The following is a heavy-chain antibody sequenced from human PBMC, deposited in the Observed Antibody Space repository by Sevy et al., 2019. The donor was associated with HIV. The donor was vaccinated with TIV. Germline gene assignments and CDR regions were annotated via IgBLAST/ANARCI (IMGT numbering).Heavy chain of an antibody. J-gene: IGHJ5*02. CDR3: ATFYTNFDPRFDP. Sequence: SETLSLKCSVSGGSVNNHYWTWIRQSPGKGLEWLGYAHYSGRPEYNPSLKSRVTISLDLSKKQFSLQLDYVTAADTAIYYSATFYTNFDPRFDPWGQGTLVTVSS. D-gene: IGHD4-4*01. V-gene: IGHV4-59*02. CDR2: AHYSGRP. CDR1: GGSVNNHY.